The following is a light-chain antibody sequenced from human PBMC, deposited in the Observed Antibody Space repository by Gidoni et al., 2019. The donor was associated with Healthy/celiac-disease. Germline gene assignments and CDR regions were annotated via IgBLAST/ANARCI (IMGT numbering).Light chain of an antibody. CDR1: QSVSSY. J-gene: IGKJ3*01. CDR3: QQRSNWPRFT. V-gene: IGKV3-11*01. Sequence: SQSVSSYLAWYQQNPGQAPRLLIYDASHRATGNPARLSGSGSGTDFTLTISSLEPEDFAVYYCQQRSNWPRFTFGPGTKVDIK. CDR2: DAS.